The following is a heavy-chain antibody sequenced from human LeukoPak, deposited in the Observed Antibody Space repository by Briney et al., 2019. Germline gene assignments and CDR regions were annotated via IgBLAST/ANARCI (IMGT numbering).Heavy chain of an antibody. J-gene: IGHJ3*02. CDR3: ARNGPGSFHAFDI. CDR2: IYYSGST. D-gene: IGHD3-10*01. V-gene: IGHV4-59*08. CDR1: GGSISSYY. Sequence: PSETLSLTCTVSGGSISSYYWSWIRQPPGKGLEWIGYIYYSGSTYYNPSLKSRVTISVDTSKNQFSLKLSSVTAADTAVYYCARNGPGSFHAFDIWGQGTMVTVSS.